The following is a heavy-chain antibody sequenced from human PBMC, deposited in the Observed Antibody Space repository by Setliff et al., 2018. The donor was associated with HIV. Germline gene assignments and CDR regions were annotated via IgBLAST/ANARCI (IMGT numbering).Heavy chain of an antibody. CDR2: ITGGGDHT. CDR1: GFTFSSYA. V-gene: IGHV3-23*01. D-gene: IGHD6-19*01. J-gene: IGHJ1*01. Sequence: LSCASSGFTFSSYAMNWVRQAPGKGLEWVSAITGGGDHTYYADSVKGRFTISRDNSRNTVYLQMNSLRADDTAVYYCAKEGSTAVAGYADYFQDWGQGTLVTVSS. CDR3: AKEGSTAVAGYADYFQD.